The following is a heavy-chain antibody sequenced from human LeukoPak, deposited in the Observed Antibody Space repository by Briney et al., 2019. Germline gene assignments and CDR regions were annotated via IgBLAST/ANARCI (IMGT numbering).Heavy chain of an antibody. CDR3: ARDPYCGGGSCYSNYFDY. CDR2: ISSSSYT. D-gene: IGHD2-15*01. CDR1: GFTFSDYR. J-gene: IGHJ4*02. V-gene: IGHV3-11*06. Sequence: GGSLRLSCAVSGFTFSDYRMTWIRQAPGRGLEWISYISSSSYTNYADSVKGRFTISRDNAKNSLYLQMNTLRAEDTAVYYCARDPYCGGGSCYSNYFDYWGQGTLVTVSS.